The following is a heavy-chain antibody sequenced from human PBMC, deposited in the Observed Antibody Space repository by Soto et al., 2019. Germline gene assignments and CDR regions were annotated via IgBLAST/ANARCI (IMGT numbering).Heavy chain of an antibody. CDR1: GGSISSGGYY. CDR2: IYYSGST. V-gene: IGHV4-31*03. D-gene: IGHD5-12*01. J-gene: IGHJ4*02. CDR3: ARDRDGYNSN. Sequence: PSETLSLTCTVSGGSISSGGYYWSWIRQHPGKGLEWIGYIYYSGSTYYNPSLKSRVTISVDTSKNQFSLKLSSVTAADTAVYYCARDRDGYNSNWGQGTLVTVS.